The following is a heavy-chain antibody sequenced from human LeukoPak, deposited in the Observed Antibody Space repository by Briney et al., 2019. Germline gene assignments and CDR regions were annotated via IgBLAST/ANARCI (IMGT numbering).Heavy chain of an antibody. V-gene: IGHV3-23*01. Sequence: GGSLRLSCAASGFTFLNYAMSWVRQAPGKGPEWVSTIEASGASTYYADFVKGRFTISRDNSKKQLFLQMTSLRAEDTAIYYCAKAGRASCYDRLDFWGQGTLVTASS. D-gene: IGHD2-2*01. CDR1: GFTFLNYA. CDR2: IEASGAST. CDR3: AKAGRASCYDRLDF. J-gene: IGHJ4*02.